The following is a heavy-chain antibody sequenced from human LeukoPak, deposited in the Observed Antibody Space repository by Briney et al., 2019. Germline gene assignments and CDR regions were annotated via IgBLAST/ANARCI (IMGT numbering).Heavy chain of an antibody. D-gene: IGHD3-10*01. CDR2: ISGSGGST. CDR3: AIFHLWSSYYFDS. CDR1: GFTFSSYA. J-gene: IGHJ4*02. V-gene: IGHV3-23*01. Sequence: GGSLRLSCAASGFTFSSYAMSWVRQAPGKGLEWVSAISGSGGSTYYADSVKGRFTISRDNSKNTLYLQMNSLRAEDTAVYYCAIFHLWSSYYFDSWGQGILVTVSS.